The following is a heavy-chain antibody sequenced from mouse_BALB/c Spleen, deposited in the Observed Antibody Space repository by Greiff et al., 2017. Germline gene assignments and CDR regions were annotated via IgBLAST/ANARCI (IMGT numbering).Heavy chain of an antibody. J-gene: IGHJ4*01. CDR1: GYTFTSYY. CDR2: IYPGNVNT. V-gene: IGHV1S56*01. CDR3: ARDQADRAMDY. Sequence: VQLQQSGPELVKPGASVRISCKASGYTFTSYYIHWVKQRPGQGLEWIGWIYPGNVNTKYNEKFKGKATLTADKSSSTAYMQLSSLTSEDSAVYFCARDQADRAMDYWGQGTSVTVSS. D-gene: IGHD3-2*01.